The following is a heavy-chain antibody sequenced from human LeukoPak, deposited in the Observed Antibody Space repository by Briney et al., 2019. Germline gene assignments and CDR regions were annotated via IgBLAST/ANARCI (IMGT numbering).Heavy chain of an antibody. CDR3: ARQTTLHVGKVDY. D-gene: IGHD1-14*01. CDR1: GGSISSYY. CDR2: IYYSGST. Sequence: SETRSLTCTVSGGSISSYYWSWIRQPPGKGLEWIGYIYYSGSTNYNPSLKSRVTISVDTSKNQFSLKLSSVTAADTAVYHCARQTTLHVGKVDYWGQGTLVTVSS. V-gene: IGHV4-59*08. J-gene: IGHJ4*02.